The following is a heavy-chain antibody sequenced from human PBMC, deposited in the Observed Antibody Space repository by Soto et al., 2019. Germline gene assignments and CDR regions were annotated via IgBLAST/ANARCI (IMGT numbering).Heavy chain of an antibody. D-gene: IGHD2-15*01. CDR3: ARGLGYCNVGSCSGAFDM. V-gene: IGHV3-21*01. Sequence: EVQLVESGGGLVKPGGSLRLSCTASGLSFSSDSMNWVRQAPGKGLEWVSSISGSSSYIHYADSVRGRFTISRDNAKNSVYLQMNSLRAEDTAVYYCARGLGYCNVGSCSGAFDMWGQGTMVTVSS. CDR1: GLSFSSDS. CDR2: ISGSSSYI. J-gene: IGHJ3*02.